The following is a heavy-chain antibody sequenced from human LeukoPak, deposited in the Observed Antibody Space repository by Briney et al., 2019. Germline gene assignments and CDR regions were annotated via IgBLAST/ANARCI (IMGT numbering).Heavy chain of an antibody. V-gene: IGHV1-46*01. CDR1: GYSFTSYY. Sequence: ASVKVSCKASGYSFTSYYMHWVRQAPGQGLEWMGIIDPSGGSTNYAQKFQGRITMTRDTSTSTVYMELSSLRSEDTAIYYRASLGSGSSPIIDFDYWGQGTLVTVSS. D-gene: IGHD3-10*01. CDR2: IDPSGGST. J-gene: IGHJ4*02. CDR3: ASLGSGSSPIIDFDY.